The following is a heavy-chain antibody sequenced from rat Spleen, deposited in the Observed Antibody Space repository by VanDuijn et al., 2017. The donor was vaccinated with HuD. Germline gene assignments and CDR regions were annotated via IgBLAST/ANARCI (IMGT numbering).Heavy chain of an antibody. V-gene: IGHV2-63*01. CDR3: ARLGNSGIGNWFAY. CDR1: GFSLTSYN. CDR2: MRFTGDT. J-gene: IGHJ3*01. Sequence: QAQLKESGPGLVSPSHTLSLTCTVSGFSLTSYNVHWIRQPPGKGLEWMGRMRFTGDTEYASALKSRLSISRDTSKNQVFLTMNSLQTDDTGTYYCARLGNSGIGNWFAYWGQGTLVTVTS. D-gene: IGHD4-4*01.